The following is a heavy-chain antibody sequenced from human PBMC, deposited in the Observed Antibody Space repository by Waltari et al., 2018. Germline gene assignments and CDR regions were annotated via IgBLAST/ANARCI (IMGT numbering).Heavy chain of an antibody. Sequence: EVQLVESVGGLVQPGGSLRLSCEVSGFTFSSRWMHWLRQPPGKGPVWVSRINPDGSSTIYADSVKGRFNISRDNAKNTLYLQMNSLRAEDTAVYYCATSPGNIGSYAADHWGQGTLVTVS. J-gene: IGHJ1*01. D-gene: IGHD1-26*01. CDR2: INPDGSST. CDR1: GFTFSSRW. CDR3: ATSPGNIGSYAADH. V-gene: IGHV3-74*01.